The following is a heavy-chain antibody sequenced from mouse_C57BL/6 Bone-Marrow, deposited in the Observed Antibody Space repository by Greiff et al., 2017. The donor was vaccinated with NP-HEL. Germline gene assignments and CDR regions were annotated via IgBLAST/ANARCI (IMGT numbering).Heavy chain of an antibody. CDR2: IWGDGST. CDR1: GFSLTSYG. CDR3: AKGGYYVPYVMDY. V-gene: IGHV2-3*01. Sequence: VQRVESGPGLVAPSPSLSITCTVSGFSLTSYGVSWVRQTPGKGLEWMGVIWGDGSTNYHSAPLSRLSTSKDNSKNQVFLKLNSLRTDDTATYYGAKGGYYVPYVMDYWGQGTSVTVSS. D-gene: IGHD2-3*01. J-gene: IGHJ4*01.